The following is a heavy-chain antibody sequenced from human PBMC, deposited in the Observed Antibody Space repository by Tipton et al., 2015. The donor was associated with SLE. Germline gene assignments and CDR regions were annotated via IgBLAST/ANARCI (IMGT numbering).Heavy chain of an antibody. V-gene: IGHV3-11*04. CDR3: ARIVTSGWSSRIYYFDL. CDR2: ISSSGRIR. D-gene: IGHD6-19*01. J-gene: IGHJ2*01. CDR1: GFSFSDYY. Sequence: SLRLSCAASGFSFSDYYMNWIRQAPGKGLEWISYISSSGRIRSYADSVKGRFTISRDNAENSLYLHMNNLRAEDTAVYYCARIVTSGWSSRIYYFDLWGRGTLVTVSS.